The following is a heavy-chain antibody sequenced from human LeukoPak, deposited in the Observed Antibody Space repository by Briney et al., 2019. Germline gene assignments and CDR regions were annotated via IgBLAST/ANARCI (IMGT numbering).Heavy chain of an antibody. CDR3: TKAPLMSCTGAFCYPFDS. Sequence: GGSLRLSCAASGFTISSYWMTWVRQTPGKGLEWVSATVGSRPDTYHADSVKGRFTVSRDNSRNTLNNLRIEDSAVYYCTKAPLMSCTGAFCYPFDSWGQGVLVTVSS. CDR2: TVGSRPDT. D-gene: IGHD2-8*02. J-gene: IGHJ4*02. CDR1: GFTISSYW. V-gene: IGHV3-23*01.